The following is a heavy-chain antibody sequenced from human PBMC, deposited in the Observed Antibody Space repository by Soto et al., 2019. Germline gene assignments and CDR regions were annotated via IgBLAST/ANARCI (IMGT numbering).Heavy chain of an antibody. CDR3: ARGTSWQLPFDY. J-gene: IGHJ4*02. CDR2: ISYSGST. CDR1: SDSISSYY. V-gene: IGHV4-59*01. D-gene: IGHD6-13*01. Sequence: SETLSLTCTVSSDSISSYYWSWIRQPPGKRLEWIGYISYSGSTDYNPSLTSRVTISGDTSKNQFSLKVSSVTAADTAVYYCARGTSWQLPFDYWGQGTLVTVSS.